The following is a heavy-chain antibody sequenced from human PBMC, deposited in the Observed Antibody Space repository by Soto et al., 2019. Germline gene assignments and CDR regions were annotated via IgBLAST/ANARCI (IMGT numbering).Heavy chain of an antibody. V-gene: IGHV4-34*01. J-gene: IGHJ5*02. CDR2: INHSGST. CDR3: ATRNSRGYIWFDP. CDR1: GGSFSGYY. Sequence: QVQLQQWGAGLLKPSETLSLTCAVYGGSFSGYYWSWIRQPPGKGLEWIGEINHSGSTNYNPSLKSRVTISVDTSKNQCSLKLSSVTAADTAVYYCATRNSRGYIWFDPWGQGTLVTVSS. D-gene: IGHD6-25*01.